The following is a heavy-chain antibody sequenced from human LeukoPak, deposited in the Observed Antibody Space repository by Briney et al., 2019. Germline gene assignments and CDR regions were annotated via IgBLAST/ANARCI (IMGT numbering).Heavy chain of an antibody. CDR1: GFTFSSYS. CDR2: ISSSSSYI. Sequence: GGSLRLSCAASGFTFSSYSMNWVRQAPGKGLEWVSSISSSSSYIYYADSVKGRFTISRDNAKNSLYLQMNSLRAEDTAVYYCARDQRAAAGIDYWGQGTLVTVSS. D-gene: IGHD6-13*01. CDR3: ARDQRAAAGIDY. V-gene: IGHV3-21*01. J-gene: IGHJ4*02.